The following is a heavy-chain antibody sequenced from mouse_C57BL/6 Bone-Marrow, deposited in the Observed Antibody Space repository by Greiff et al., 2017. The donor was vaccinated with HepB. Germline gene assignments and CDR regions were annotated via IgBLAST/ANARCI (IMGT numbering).Heavy chain of an antibody. CDR1: GYTFTSYW. J-gene: IGHJ2*01. D-gene: IGHD1-1*01. CDR2: IHPNSGST. V-gene: IGHV1-64*01. Sequence: QVQLQHPGAELVKPGASVKLSCKASGYTFTSYWMHWVKQRPGQGLEWIGMIHPNSGSTNYNEKFKSKATLTVDKSSSTAYMQLSSLTSEDSAVYYCAREEATVVATDFDYWGQGTTLTVSS. CDR3: AREEATVVATDFDY.